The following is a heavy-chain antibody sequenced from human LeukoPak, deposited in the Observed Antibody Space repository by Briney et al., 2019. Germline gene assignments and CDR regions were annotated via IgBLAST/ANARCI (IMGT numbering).Heavy chain of an antibody. D-gene: IGHD6-6*01. CDR3: ARESDSSSSSFDY. CDR2: IYYSGSN. CDR1: GGSISSSSYY. J-gene: IGHJ4*02. V-gene: IGHV4-39*07. Sequence: SETLSLTCTVSGGSISSSSYYWGWIRQPPGKGLEWIGSIYYSGSNYYNPSLKSRVTISVDTSKNQFSLKLSSVTAADTAVYYCARESDSSSSSFDYWGQGTLVTVSS.